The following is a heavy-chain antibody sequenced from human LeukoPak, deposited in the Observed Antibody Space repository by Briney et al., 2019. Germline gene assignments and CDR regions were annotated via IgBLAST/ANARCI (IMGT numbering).Heavy chain of an antibody. CDR1: GFTFSSYG. J-gene: IGHJ5*02. D-gene: IGHD5-24*01. CDR2: ISGSSTYK. CDR3: ARDTPGYSTARFDP. Sequence: GGSLRLSCAASGFTFSSYGMHWVRQAPGKGLEWVSSISGSSTYKYYADSVKGRFTISTDNAKNSMHLQMSSLGAEDTAVYYCARDTPGYSTARFDPWGQGTLVTVSS. V-gene: IGHV3-21*06.